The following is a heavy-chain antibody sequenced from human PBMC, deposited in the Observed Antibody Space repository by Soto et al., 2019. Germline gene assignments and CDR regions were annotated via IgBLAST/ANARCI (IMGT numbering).Heavy chain of an antibody. D-gene: IGHD2-15*01. Sequence: ASVKVSCKASGYTFTGYYMHWVRQAPGQGLEWMGWINPNSGGTNYAQKFQGWVTMTRDTSISTAYMELSRLRSDDTAVYYCARGNVGVAATKSAGSIPPYYYYYGMDVWGQGTTVTVSS. CDR2: INPNSGGT. CDR3: ARGNVGVAATKSAGSIPPYYYYYGMDV. CDR1: GYTFTGYY. V-gene: IGHV1-2*04. J-gene: IGHJ6*02.